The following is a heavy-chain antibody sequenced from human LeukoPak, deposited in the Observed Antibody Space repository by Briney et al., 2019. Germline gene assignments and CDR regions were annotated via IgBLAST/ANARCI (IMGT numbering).Heavy chain of an antibody. Sequence: SETLSLTCTVSGVSISSNYWSWIRQPPGEGLEWIGYIYYSGSTKYNPSLKSRVTISVDTSKNQFSLKLSSVTAADTAVYYCARHEYIASYFDYWGQGTLVTVSS. CDR1: GVSISSNY. V-gene: IGHV4-59*08. D-gene: IGHD6-6*01. CDR3: ARHEYIASYFDY. CDR2: IYYSGST. J-gene: IGHJ4*02.